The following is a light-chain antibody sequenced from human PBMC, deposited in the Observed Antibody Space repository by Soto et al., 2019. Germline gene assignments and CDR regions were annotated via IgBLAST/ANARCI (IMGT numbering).Light chain of an antibody. CDR1: QSVLYSSNNKNY. CDR3: QQYYRPWT. J-gene: IGKJ1*01. V-gene: IGKV4-1*01. Sequence: DIVMTQSPDSLAVSLGERATINCKSSQSVLYSSNNKNYLAWYQQKPGQPPKLLIYWASTRESGAPDRFSGRGSGTDFTLTISSLQAEDVAVYYCQQYYRPWTFGQGTKVEIK. CDR2: WAS.